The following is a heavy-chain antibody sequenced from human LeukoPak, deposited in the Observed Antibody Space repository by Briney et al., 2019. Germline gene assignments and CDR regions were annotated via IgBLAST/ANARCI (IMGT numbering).Heavy chain of an antibody. CDR3: AKDSGYYDSSGYSHAFDI. V-gene: IGHV3-23*01. Sequence: GGSLRLSCAASGFTFSSYAMSWVRQAPGKGLEWVSAISGSGGSTYYADSAKGRFTISRDNSKNTLYLQMNSLRAEDTAVYYCAKDSGYYDSSGYSHAFDIWGQGTMVTVSS. J-gene: IGHJ3*02. CDR2: ISGSGGST. CDR1: GFTFSSYA. D-gene: IGHD3-22*01.